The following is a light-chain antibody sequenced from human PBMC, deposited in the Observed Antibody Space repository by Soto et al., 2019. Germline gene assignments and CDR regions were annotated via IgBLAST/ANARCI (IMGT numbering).Light chain of an antibody. CDR1: SSDVGGYNY. J-gene: IGLJ1*01. CDR3: SSYTSSSTLLYV. CDR2: DVS. Sequence: QSVLTQPASVSGSPGQAITISCTGTSSDVGGYNYVSWYQQHPGKDPKLMIYDVSNRPSGVSNRFSGSESGNTASLTISGLQAEDEADYYCSSYTSSSTLLYVFGTGTKVTVL. V-gene: IGLV2-14*01.